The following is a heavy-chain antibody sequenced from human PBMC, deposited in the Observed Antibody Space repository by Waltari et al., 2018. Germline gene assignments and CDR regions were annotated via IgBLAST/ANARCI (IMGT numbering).Heavy chain of an antibody. CDR2: ITTGGDTT. V-gene: IGHV3-23*01. J-gene: IGHJ4*02. CDR1: GFTFSSYG. Sequence: EVQLLESGGGLVQPGGSLRLSCAASGFTFSSYGMSWVRQAPGKGLGWVSTITTGGDTTFNADPVKGRFTISRDNFKNTLYLQMNSLRAEDTAVYYCVISHAGDYDYRYWGQGTLVTVSS. CDR3: VISHAGDYDYRY. D-gene: IGHD5-12*01.